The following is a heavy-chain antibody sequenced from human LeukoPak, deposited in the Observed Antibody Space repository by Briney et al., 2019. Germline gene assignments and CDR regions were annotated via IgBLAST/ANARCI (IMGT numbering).Heavy chain of an antibody. Sequence: PSETLSLTCTVSGGSINRGSYYWNWIRQPAEKGLEWIGSIYTSGSTSYNPSLKSRLTISVDTSKNQFSLKLSSVTAADTAVYYCARATWPLTAVFDYWGQGILVAVSS. D-gene: IGHD5-24*01. CDR2: IYTSGST. CDR3: ARATWPLTAVFDY. CDR1: GGSINRGSYY. J-gene: IGHJ4*02. V-gene: IGHV4-61*02.